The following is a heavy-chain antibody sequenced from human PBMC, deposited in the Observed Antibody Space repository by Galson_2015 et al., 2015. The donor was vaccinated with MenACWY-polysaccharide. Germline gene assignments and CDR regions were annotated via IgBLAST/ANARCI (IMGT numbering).Heavy chain of an antibody. J-gene: IGHJ4*02. Sequence: SVKVSCKASGYTFTSYGISWVRQAPGQGLEWMGWISAYNGNTNYAQKLQGRITMTTDTSTSTAYMELRSLRSDDTAVYYCARGGYCSSTSCKSFDYWGQGTLVTVSS. V-gene: IGHV1-18*01. CDR3: ARGGYCSSTSCKSFDY. CDR2: ISAYNGNT. CDR1: GYTFTSYG. D-gene: IGHD2-2*01.